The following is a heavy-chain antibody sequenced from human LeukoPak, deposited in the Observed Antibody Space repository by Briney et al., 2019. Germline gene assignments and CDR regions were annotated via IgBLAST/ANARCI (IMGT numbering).Heavy chain of an antibody. CDR2: MNPNSGNT. Sequence: ASVKVSCKASGGTFSSYAISWVRQATGKGLEWMGWMNPNSGNTGYAQKFQGRVTMTRNTSISTAYMELSSLRSEDTAVYYCARAIAAAGSEYWGQGTLVTVSS. D-gene: IGHD6-13*01. V-gene: IGHV1-8*02. CDR1: GGTFSSYA. CDR3: ARAIAAAGSEY. J-gene: IGHJ4*02.